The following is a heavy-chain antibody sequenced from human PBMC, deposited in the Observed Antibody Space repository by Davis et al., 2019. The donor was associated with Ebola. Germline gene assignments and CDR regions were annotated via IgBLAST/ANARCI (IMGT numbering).Heavy chain of an antibody. Sequence: GESLKISCAASGFSFSTYGMHWVRQAPGKGLERVAVISYDGNYKNYVDSVKGRFTISRDNSDNTLYLQMNSLRAEDTAVYYCAQEYCSNSGSYCTYFDHWGQGTLVTVSS. J-gene: IGHJ4*02. V-gene: IGHV3-30*18. CDR3: AQEYCSNSGSYCTYFDH. D-gene: IGHD3-10*01. CDR2: ISYDGNYK. CDR1: GFSFSTYG.